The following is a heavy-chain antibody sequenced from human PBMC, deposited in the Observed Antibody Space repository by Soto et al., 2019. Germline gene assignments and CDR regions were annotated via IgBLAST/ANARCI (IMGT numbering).Heavy chain of an antibody. CDR1: GFTFSSYG. V-gene: IGHV3-33*01. CDR2: IWYDGSNK. J-gene: IGHJ4*02. D-gene: IGHD3-10*01. CDR3: AREMWFGELMYYFDY. Sequence: QVQLAESGGGVVQPGRSLRLSCAASGFTFSSYGMHWVRQAPGKGLEWVAVIWYDGSNKYYADSVKGRFTISRDNSKNTLYLQMNSLRAEDTAVYYCAREMWFGELMYYFDYWGQGTLVTVSS.